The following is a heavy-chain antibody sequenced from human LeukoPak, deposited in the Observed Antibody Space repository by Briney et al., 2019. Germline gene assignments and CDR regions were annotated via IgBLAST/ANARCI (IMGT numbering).Heavy chain of an antibody. CDR3: ARAYYGSSGYYTTGGY. V-gene: IGHV1-69*02. D-gene: IGHD3-22*01. J-gene: IGHJ4*02. CDR1: GGTFSSYT. Sequence: SVKVSCKASGGTFSSYTISWVRQAPGQGLEWMGRIIPILGIANYAQKFQGRVTITADKSTSTAYMELSSLRSEDTAVYYCARAYYGSSGYYTTGGYWGQGTLVTVSS. CDR2: IIPILGIA.